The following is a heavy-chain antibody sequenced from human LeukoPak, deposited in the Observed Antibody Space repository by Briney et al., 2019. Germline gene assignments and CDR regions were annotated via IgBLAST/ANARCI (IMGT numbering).Heavy chain of an antibody. J-gene: IGHJ4*02. V-gene: IGHV4-34*01. CDR2: INHSGST. Sequence: PSETLSLTCAVYGGSFSGNYWSWIRQPPGKGLEWIGEINHSGSTNYNPSLKSRVTISVDTSKNQFSLKLSSVTAADTAVYYCARYVVVTAYYFDYWGQGTLVTVSS. D-gene: IGHD2-21*02. CDR3: ARYVVVTAYYFDY. CDR1: GGSFSGNY.